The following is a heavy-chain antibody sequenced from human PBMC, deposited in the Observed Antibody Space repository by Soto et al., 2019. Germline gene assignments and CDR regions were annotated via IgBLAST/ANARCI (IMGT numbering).Heavy chain of an antibody. CDR2: IYTSGST. CDR1: GGSISSYY. J-gene: IGHJ4*02. V-gene: IGHV4-4*07. Sequence: QVQLQESGPGLVKPSETLSLTCTVSGGSISSYYWSWIRQPAGKGLEWIGRIYTSGSTNYNPSLKSRVTMSVDTSKNQFSLKLSSVTAADTAVYYCARANTIFGVVTLYYFDYWGQGTLVTVSS. CDR3: ARANTIFGVVTLYYFDY. D-gene: IGHD3-3*01.